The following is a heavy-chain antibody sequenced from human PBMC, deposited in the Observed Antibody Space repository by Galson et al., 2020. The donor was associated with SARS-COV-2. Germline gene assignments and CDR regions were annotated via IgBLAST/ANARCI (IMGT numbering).Heavy chain of an antibody. D-gene: IGHD6-13*01. Sequence: ESGPTLVKPTQTLTLTCTFSGFSLSTSGVGVGWIRQPPGKALEWLALIYWDDDKRYSPSLKSRLTITKDTSKNQVVLTMTNMDPVDTATYYCALKIAAGNMDWFDPWGQGTLVTVSS. J-gene: IGHJ5*02. CDR1: GFSLSTSGVG. CDR2: IYWDDDK. V-gene: IGHV2-5*02. CDR3: ALKIAAGNMDWFDP.